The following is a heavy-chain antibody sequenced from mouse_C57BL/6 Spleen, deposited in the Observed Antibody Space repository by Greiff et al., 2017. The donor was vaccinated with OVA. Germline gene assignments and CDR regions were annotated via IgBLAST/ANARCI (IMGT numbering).Heavy chain of an antibody. D-gene: IGHD1-1*01. CDR3: ARYYYGSSYVDWYFDV. CDR2: IYPGSGST. Sequence: VQLQQSGAELVKPGASVKMSCKASGYTFTSYWITWVKQRPGQGLEWIGDIYPGSGSTNYNEKFKSKATLTVDTSSSTAYMQLSSLTSEDSAVYYCARYYYGSSYVDWYFDVWGTGTTVTVSS. V-gene: IGHV1-55*01. J-gene: IGHJ1*03. CDR1: GYTFTSYW.